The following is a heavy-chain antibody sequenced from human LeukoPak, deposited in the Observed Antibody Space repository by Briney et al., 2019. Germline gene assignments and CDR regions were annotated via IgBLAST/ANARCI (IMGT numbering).Heavy chain of an antibody. V-gene: IGHV3-11*03. CDR1: GLTYSAND. D-gene: IGHD4-23*01. J-gene: IGHJ4*02. CDR2: ISNTGSYT. CDR3: ARAVGRGPGGHFDY. Sequence: GGSLRLSCAVSGLTYSANDRSWIRQAPGKRLEWISYISNTGSYTNYADSVRGRFTISRDDAENSLFLQMDSLRAEDTAVYYCARAVGRGPGGHFDYWGQGTLVTVSS.